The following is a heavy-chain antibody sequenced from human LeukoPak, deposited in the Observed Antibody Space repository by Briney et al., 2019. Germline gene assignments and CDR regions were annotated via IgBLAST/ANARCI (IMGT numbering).Heavy chain of an antibody. Sequence: SVKVSCKASGGTFSSYAISWVRQAPGQGLEWMGGIIPIFGTADYAQKFQGRVTITADGSTSTAYMELSSLRSEDTAVYYCARVNGPAARRPYYYYYYGMDVWGKGTTVTVSS. V-gene: IGHV1-69*13. CDR3: ARVNGPAARRPYYYYYYGMDV. CDR1: GGTFSSYA. D-gene: IGHD2-2*01. J-gene: IGHJ6*04. CDR2: IIPIFGTA.